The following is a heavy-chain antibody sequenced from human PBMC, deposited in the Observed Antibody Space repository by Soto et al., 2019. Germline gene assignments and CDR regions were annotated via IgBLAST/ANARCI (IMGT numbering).Heavy chain of an antibody. CDR2: ISYDGSNK. CDR3: SRSDEEAYYYYYGMDV. J-gene: IGHJ6*02. CDR1: GFTFSSYA. V-gene: IGHV3-30-3*01. Sequence: SAGSLRLSCAASGFTFSSYAMHWVRQAPGKGLGWVAVISYDGSNKYYADSVKGRFTISRDNSKNTLYLQMNSLRAEDTAVYYCSRSDEEAYYYYYGMDVWGQGTKVTVSS.